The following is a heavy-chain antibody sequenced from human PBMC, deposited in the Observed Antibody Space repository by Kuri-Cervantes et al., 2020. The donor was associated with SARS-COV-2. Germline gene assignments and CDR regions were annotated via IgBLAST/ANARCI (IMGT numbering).Heavy chain of an antibody. CDR1: GFTFSSYS. D-gene: IGHD2-2*02. J-gene: IGHJ6*02. V-gene: IGHV3-21*01. CDR2: ISSSSSYI. Sequence: GESLKISCAASGFTFSSYSMNWVRQAPGRGLEWVSSISSSSSYIYCADSVKGRFTISRDNAENSLYLQMNSLRAEDTAVYYCARDIVVVPAAIHYYYGMDVWGQGTTVTVSS. CDR3: ARDIVVVPAAIHYYYGMDV.